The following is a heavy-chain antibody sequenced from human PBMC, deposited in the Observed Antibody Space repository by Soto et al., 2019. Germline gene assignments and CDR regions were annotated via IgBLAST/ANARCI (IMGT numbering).Heavy chain of an antibody. D-gene: IGHD4-4*01. CDR1: GYSLTNYW. CDR3: ASTVNPEDSIDY. V-gene: IGHV5-51*01. CDR2: IYPGDSDT. Sequence: GESLKISCKHSGYSLTNYWIGWVRQMPGKGLEWMGIIYPGDSDTRYSPSFQGQVTISADKSISTAYLQWSSLKASDTAMYYCASTVNPEDSIDYWGQGTLVTVSS. J-gene: IGHJ4*02.